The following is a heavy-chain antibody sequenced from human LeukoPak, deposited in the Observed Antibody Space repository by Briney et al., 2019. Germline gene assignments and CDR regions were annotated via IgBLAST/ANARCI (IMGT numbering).Heavy chain of an antibody. J-gene: IGHJ5*02. CDR3: AKDGSDSSWYVVRWFDP. Sequence: GGSLRLSCAASGFTFSSYAMSWVRQAPGKGLEWVSTISGSGGSTYFADSVKGRFTISRDNSKNTVYLQMNSLRADDTAVYYCAKDGSDSSWYVVRWFDPWGQGTLVTVAS. D-gene: IGHD6-13*01. CDR2: ISGSGGST. V-gene: IGHV3-23*01. CDR1: GFTFSSYA.